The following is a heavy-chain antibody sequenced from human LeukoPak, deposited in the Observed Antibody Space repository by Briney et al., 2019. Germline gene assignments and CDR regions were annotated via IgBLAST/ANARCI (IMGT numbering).Heavy chain of an antibody. V-gene: IGHV1-69*13. J-gene: IGHJ4*02. CDR3: ARGEIAYSSSSRFDY. CDR1: GGTFSSYA. Sequence: GASVKVSCKASGGTFSSYAISWVRQAPGQGLEWMGGIIPIFGTANYAQKFQGRVTITADESTSTAYMELSSLRSEDTAVYYCARGEIAYSSSSRFDYWGQGTLVTVSS. D-gene: IGHD6-6*01. CDR2: IIPIFGTA.